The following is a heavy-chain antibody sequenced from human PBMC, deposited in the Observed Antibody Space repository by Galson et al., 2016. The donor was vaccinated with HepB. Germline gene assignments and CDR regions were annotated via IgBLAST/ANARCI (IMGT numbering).Heavy chain of an antibody. D-gene: IGHD3-10*01. CDR2: IWNHGRKA. Sequence: SLRLSCAASGFIFSHNGIPWVRQAPGKGLQWVALIWNHGRKAEYADSVKGRFTISRDNSGNTAFLQMNNLRGDDTAVYYCVREGVIRGYGMDAWSQGTTVTVSS. J-gene: IGHJ6*02. CDR1: GFIFSHNG. V-gene: IGHV3-33*03. CDR3: VREGVIRGYGMDA.